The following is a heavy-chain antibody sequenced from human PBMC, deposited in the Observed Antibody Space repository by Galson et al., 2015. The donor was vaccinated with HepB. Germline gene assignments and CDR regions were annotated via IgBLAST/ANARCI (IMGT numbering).Heavy chain of an antibody. CDR1: GFTFSSYG. Sequence: ALRLSCGASGFTFSSYGMHWVRQAPGHGLEWVGVISYDVSNKYYADSVKGRFTISRDKSKNTLYLQMNSLRAEDTAVYYCSSLPIKSKQKRLYDYWGQGTLVTVSS. D-gene: IGHD4/OR15-4a*01. V-gene: IGHV3-30*03. CDR3: SSLPIKSKQKRLYDY. CDR2: ISYDVSNK. J-gene: IGHJ4*02.